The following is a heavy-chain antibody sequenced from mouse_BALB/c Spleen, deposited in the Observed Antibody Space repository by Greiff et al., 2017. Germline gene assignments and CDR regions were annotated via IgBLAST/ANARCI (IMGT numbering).Heavy chain of an antibody. CDR3: ARERTTATYFDV. CDR1: GYAFSSSW. Sequence: VQLQQSGPELVKPGASVKISCKASGYAFSSSWMNWVKQRPGQGLEWIGRIYPGDGDTNYNGKFKGKATLTADKSSSTAYMQLSSLTSVDSAVYFCARERTTATYFDVWGAGTTVTVSS. J-gene: IGHJ1*01. D-gene: IGHD1-2*01. V-gene: IGHV1-82*01. CDR2: IYPGDGDT.